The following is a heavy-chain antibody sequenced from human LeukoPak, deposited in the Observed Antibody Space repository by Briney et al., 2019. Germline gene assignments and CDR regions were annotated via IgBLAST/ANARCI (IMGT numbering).Heavy chain of an antibody. CDR1: GFTFSNYA. J-gene: IGHJ4*02. CDR2: ISGSGGST. D-gene: IGHD1-14*01. Sequence: GGSLRLSCAASGFTFSNYAMSWVRQAPGKGLEWVSAISGSGGSTYYADSVKGRFTISGDNSENTLNLQMNSLRAEDTAVYYCTTPLANLPYVGYWGQGTLVTVSS. CDR3: TTPLANLPYVGY. V-gene: IGHV3-23*01.